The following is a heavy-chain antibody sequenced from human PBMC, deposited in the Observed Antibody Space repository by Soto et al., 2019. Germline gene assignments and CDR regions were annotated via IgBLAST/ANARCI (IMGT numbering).Heavy chain of an antibody. CDR3: ARGSTTNWDFEL. CDR2: IIPLFGTA. V-gene: IGHV1-69*06. CDR1: GGTFSNYA. J-gene: IGHJ2*01. D-gene: IGHD1-1*01. Sequence: QVQLVQSGAEVKKPGSSVKVSCRASGGTFSNYAISWVRQAPGQGLEWMGGIIPLFGTANYVQKFQGRVTITADKSTSTSYMELNSLRSENTAVYYCARGSTTNWDFELWGRGTLVTVSS.